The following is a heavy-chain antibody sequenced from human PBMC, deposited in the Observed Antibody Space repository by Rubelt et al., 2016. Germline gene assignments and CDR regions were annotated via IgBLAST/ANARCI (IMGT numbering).Heavy chain of an antibody. V-gene: IGHV4-39*07. CDR1: GGSISSSSYY. CDR2: IYYSGST. D-gene: IGHD6-13*01. CDR3: AREGGDIAAAGTIGWFDP. J-gene: IGHJ5*02. Sequence: QLQLQESGPGLVKPSETLSLTCTVSGGSISSSSYYWGWIRKPPGKGLEWIGSIYYSGSTYYNPSLKSRVTISVDTSNNQVSLKLSSVTAADTAVYYCAREGGDIAAAGTIGWFDPWGQGTLVTVSS.